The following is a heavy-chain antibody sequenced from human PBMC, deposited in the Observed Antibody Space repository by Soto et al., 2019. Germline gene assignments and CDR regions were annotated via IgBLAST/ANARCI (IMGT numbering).Heavy chain of an antibody. Sequence: EVQLLESGGGLVQPGGSLRLSCAASGFTFSSYVMSWVRQAPGKGLEWVSAISGSGGSTYYADSVKGRFTISRDNSKNTLYLQINSLSAEATAVYYCAKGSSGWYERFDYWGQGTLVTVSS. J-gene: IGHJ4*02. D-gene: IGHD6-19*01. V-gene: IGHV3-23*01. CDR3: AKGSSGWYERFDY. CDR1: GFTFSSYV. CDR2: ISGSGGST.